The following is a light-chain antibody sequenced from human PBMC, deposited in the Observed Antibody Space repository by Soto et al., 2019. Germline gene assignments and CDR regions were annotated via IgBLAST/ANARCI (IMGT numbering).Light chain of an antibody. CDR1: STDIGTYNY. J-gene: IGLJ1*01. CDR2: HVS. V-gene: IGLV2-14*01. Sequence: QSALTQPASVFGSPGQSITISCIGPSTDIGTYNYVAWYQQHPAKTPKLIIYHVSYRHSGSSNRFSGSKSANTASLTISGLQAEDEADYYCSSYTTAGTYVFGPGTKLTVL. CDR3: SSYTTAGTYV.